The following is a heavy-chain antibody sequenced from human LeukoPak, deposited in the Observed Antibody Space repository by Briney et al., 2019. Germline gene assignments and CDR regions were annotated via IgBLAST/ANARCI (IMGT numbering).Heavy chain of an antibody. D-gene: IGHD3-9*01. V-gene: IGHV5-51*01. J-gene: IGHJ4*02. CDR2: IYPGDSDT. CDR1: GYTFTTYW. Sequence: GESLKISCKASGYTFTTYWIGWVRQMPGKGLEWMGIIYPGDSDTRYSPSFQGQVTISADKSISTAYLQWSSLKASDTAMYYCARRNILTGLDYWGQGTLVTVSS. CDR3: ARRNILTGLDY.